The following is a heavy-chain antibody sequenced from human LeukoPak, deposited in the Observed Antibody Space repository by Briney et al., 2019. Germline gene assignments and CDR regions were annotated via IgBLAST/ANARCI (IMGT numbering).Heavy chain of an antibody. CDR3: ARDPSTIAVAGTYVY. D-gene: IGHD6-19*01. V-gene: IGHV3-21*01. CDR1: GFTFSSYS. Sequence: GGSLRPSCAASGFTFSSYSMNWVRQAPGKGLEWVSSISSSSSYIYYADSVKGRFTISRDNAKNSLYLQMNSLRAEDTAVYYCARDPSTIAVAGTYVYWGQGTLVTVSS. CDR2: ISSSSSYI. J-gene: IGHJ4*02.